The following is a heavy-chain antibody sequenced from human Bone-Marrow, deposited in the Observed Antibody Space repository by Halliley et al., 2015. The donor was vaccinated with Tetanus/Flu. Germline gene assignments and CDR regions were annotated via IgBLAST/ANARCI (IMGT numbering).Heavy chain of an antibody. J-gene: IGHJ4*02. CDR3: ARVPFGPAAVLGDY. V-gene: IGHV3-64*01. CDR2: INSDGGIT. Sequence: SLRLSCVVSGFTFSSYAMSWVRQAPGKRLEYVSAINSDGGITYYANSVKGRFSISRDNSKNTLYLQMAGLREEDTAVYYCARVPFGPAAVLGDYWGQGTLVTVSS. CDR1: GFTFSSYA. D-gene: IGHD2-2*01.